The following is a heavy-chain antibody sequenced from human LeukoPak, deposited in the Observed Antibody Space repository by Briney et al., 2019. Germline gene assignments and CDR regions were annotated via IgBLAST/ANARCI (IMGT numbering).Heavy chain of an antibody. J-gene: IGHJ4*02. CDR3: ANLGVVNYGRAQLDY. CDR2: ISGSGGST. D-gene: IGHD2-21*01. V-gene: IGHV3-23*01. CDR1: GFTFSRYW. Sequence: PGGSLRLSCATSGFTFSRYWMTWVRQAPGRGLGWVSSISGSGGSTYYADSVKGRFTISRDNSKNTLYVQMNSLRGDDTAVYYCANLGVVNYGRAQLDYWGQGTLVTVSS.